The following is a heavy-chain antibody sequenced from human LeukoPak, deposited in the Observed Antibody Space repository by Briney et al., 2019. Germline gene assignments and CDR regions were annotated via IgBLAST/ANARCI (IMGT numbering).Heavy chain of an antibody. Sequence: PRASVNVSCKASGGTFSSYAISWVRQAPGQGLEWMGGIIPIFATANYAQKFQGRVTITADESTSTAYMELSSLRSEDTAVYYCARGPITTRSHFDYWAREPWSPSPQ. J-gene: IGHJ4*02. D-gene: IGHD3-22*01. CDR1: GGTFSSYA. CDR2: IIPIFATA. V-gene: IGHV1-69*13. CDR3: ARGPITTRSHFDY.